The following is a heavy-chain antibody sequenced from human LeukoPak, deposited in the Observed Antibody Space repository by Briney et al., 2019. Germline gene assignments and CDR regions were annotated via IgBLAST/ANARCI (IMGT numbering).Heavy chain of an antibody. CDR1: GYSFTSYW. D-gene: IGHD2-2*01. V-gene: IGHV5-51*01. J-gene: IGHJ3*02. CDR2: IYPGDSDT. CDR3: ARRVSCSSTSCSHDAFDI. Sequence: GESLKISCKGSGYSFTSYWIGWVRQMPEKGLEWMGIIYPGDSDTRYSPSFQGQVTISADKSISTAYLQWSSLKASDTALYYCARRVSCSSTSCSHDAFDISGQGTMFTVSS.